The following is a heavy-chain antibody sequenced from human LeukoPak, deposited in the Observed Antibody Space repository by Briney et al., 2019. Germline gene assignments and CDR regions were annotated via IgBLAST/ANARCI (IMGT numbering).Heavy chain of an antibody. CDR3: ARDQPGKYYDILTGYLGY. D-gene: IGHD3-9*01. J-gene: IGHJ4*02. V-gene: IGHV3-30*04. CDR2: ISYDGSNK. CDR1: GFTFSSYA. Sequence: GRSLRLSCAASGFTFSSYAMHWVRQAPGKGLEWVAVISYDGSNKYYADSVKGRFTISRDSSKNTLYLQMNSLRAEDTAVYYCARDQPGKYYDILTGYLGYWGQGTLVTASS.